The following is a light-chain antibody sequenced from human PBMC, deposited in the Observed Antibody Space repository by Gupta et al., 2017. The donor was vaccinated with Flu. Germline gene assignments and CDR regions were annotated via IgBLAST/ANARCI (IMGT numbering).Light chain of an antibody. CDR2: GAS. Sequence: VTLSVSPGERATRSCRASQSVSRDVAWYQQKPGQAPRLLIYGASTRATGIPARFSGSGSGTEFTLTISSLQSEDFAVYHCQQYHNWPPVTFGQGTKVEIK. CDR3: QQYHNWPPVT. V-gene: IGKV3-15*01. J-gene: IGKJ1*01. CDR1: QSVSRD.